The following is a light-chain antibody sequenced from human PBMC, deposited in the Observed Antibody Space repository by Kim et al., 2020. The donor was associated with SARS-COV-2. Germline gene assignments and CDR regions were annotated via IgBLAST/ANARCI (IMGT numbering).Light chain of an antibody. Sequence: SYELTQPPSVSVSPGQTATITCSGDEAGDKFASWYQQKPGQSPVLVIYEDIKRPSGVPERFSGSNSGNTVPLIISGTQALDEADYYCQVWDSNTAGVVFGGGTQLPVL. V-gene: IGLV3-1*01. J-gene: IGLJ2*01. CDR1: EAGDKF. CDR3: QVWDSNTAGVV. CDR2: EDI.